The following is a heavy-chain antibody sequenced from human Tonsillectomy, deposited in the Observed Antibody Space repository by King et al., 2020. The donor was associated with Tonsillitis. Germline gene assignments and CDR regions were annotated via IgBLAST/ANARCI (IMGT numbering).Heavy chain of an antibody. V-gene: IGHV3-30-3*01. CDR2: ISYDGSNK. Sequence: VQLVESGGGVVQPGRSLRLSCAASGFTFSSYAMHCVRQAPGKGLEWVAVISYDGSNKYYADSVKGRFTNSRDNSKNTLYLQMNSLRAEDTAVYYCARDRGTYYFDSWGQGTLVTVSS. D-gene: IGHD1-1*01. J-gene: IGHJ4*02. CDR1: GFTFSSYA. CDR3: ARDRGTYYFDS.